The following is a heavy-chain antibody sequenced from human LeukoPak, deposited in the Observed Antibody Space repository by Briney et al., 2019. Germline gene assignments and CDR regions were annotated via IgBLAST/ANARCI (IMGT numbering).Heavy chain of an antibody. CDR2: ISDRGSRT. D-gene: IGHD6-19*01. CDR1: GITLSNYG. J-gene: IGHJ4*02. V-gene: IGHV3-23*01. CDR3: AREGTTVALFDY. Sequence: GGSLRLSCAVSGITLSNYGMSWVRQAPGKGLEWVAGISDRGSRTNYADSVKGRFTISTDHPKNTLYLQMNSLRAEDTAVYYCAREGTTVALFDYWGQGSLVTVSS.